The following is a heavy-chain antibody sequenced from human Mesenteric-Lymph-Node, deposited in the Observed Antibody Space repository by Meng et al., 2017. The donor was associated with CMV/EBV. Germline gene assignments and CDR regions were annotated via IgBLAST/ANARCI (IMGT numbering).Heavy chain of an antibody. D-gene: IGHD1-14*01. V-gene: IGHV1-18*01. CDR2: ISSYNGDT. J-gene: IGHJ4*02. CDR3: ARTARFGNHFDY. CDR1: GYTFTSYG. Sequence: CKASGYTFTSYGISWVRQAPGQGLEWMGWISSYNGDTKYAQKLQSRVTVSVDTSKSQFSLNLSSVTAADTAVYYCARTARFGNHFDYWGQGTLVTVSS.